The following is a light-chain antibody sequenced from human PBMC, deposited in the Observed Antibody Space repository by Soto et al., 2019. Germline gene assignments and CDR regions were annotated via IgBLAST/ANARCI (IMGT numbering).Light chain of an antibody. CDR3: QQYNNWPPVT. Sequence: DIVMTQSPATLSVPPWEGATLSCSASQSVSINLAWYQQKPGQAPRLLIYGAVTRATGIPARFSGSGSGTEFTLTISSMQSEDFAVYYCQQYNNWPPVTFGQGTKVDIK. CDR1: QSVSIN. CDR2: GAV. V-gene: IGKV3-15*01. J-gene: IGKJ1*01.